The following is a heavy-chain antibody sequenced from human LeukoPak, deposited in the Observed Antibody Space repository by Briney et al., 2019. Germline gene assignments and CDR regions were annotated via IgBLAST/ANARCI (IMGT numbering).Heavy chain of an antibody. V-gene: IGHV3-74*01. CDR1: GFTFSSDW. CDR3: ARVSGVPSYYFDY. CDR2: IKIDGSSI. J-gene: IGHJ4*02. Sequence: PGGSLRLSCAASGFTFSSDWMHWVRQAPGKGLVWVSRIKIDGSSISYADSVKGRFTVSRDNAKNTLYLQMNSLRAEDTAVYYCARVSGVPSYYFDYWGQGTLVTVSS. D-gene: IGHD2-2*01.